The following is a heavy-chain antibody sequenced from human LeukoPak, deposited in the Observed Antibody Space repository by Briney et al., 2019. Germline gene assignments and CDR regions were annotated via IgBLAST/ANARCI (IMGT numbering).Heavy chain of an antibody. Sequence: PGGSLKLSCAASGFTVSSSAMHWVRQASGKGLEWLGRVRSKGYNYATAYGASVKDRFIISRDDSKSTAYLQMGSLKSEDTAVYYCATLGETSGWYPDHWGQGTLVTVSS. D-gene: IGHD6-19*01. V-gene: IGHV3-73*01. CDR1: GFTVSSSA. CDR2: VRSKGYNYAT. CDR3: ATLGETSGWYPDH. J-gene: IGHJ4*02.